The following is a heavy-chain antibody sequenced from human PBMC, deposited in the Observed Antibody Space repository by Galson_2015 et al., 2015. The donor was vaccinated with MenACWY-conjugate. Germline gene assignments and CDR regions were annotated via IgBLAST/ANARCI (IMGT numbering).Heavy chain of an antibody. J-gene: IGHJ6*02. Sequence: QAPGQSLEWMGWINAGHGNTKYSHKFQGRVTITSDTSASTAYMELSSLRSEDTAVYYCAREIVVAPAASWGDYYYGMDVWGQGTTVTVSS. V-gene: IGHV1-3*01. D-gene: IGHD2-2*01. CDR2: INAGHGNT. CDR3: AREIVVAPAASWGDYYYGMDV.